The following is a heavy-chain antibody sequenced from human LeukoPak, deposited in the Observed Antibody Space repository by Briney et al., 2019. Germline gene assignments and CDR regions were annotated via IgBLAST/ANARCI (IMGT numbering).Heavy chain of an antibody. D-gene: IGHD2-21*02. CDR3: ARGGKTAAY. CDR1: GGSFSGYY. CDR2: INHSGST. V-gene: IGHV4-34*01. Sequence: SETLSLTCAVYGGSFSGYYWSWIRQPPGKGLEWIGEINHSGSTNYNPSLKSRVTISVDTSKNQFSLKLSSVTAADTAVYYCARGGKTAAYWGQGTLVTVSS. J-gene: IGHJ4*02.